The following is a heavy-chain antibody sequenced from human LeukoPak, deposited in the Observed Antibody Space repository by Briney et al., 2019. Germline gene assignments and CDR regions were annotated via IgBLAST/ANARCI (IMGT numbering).Heavy chain of an antibody. V-gene: IGHV3-21*01. CDR1: GFTFSSYS. J-gene: IGHJ4*02. CDR2: IRGDSTET. D-gene: IGHD3-3*01. Sequence: GGSLRLSCEGSGFTFSSYSMIWVRQAQGKGLEWVSSIRGDSTETRHADSLMGRFTISRDNAKKSLYLQMNSLRAEDTAVYYCARGHFGVVLDYWGQGTLVTVSS. CDR3: ARGHFGVVLDY.